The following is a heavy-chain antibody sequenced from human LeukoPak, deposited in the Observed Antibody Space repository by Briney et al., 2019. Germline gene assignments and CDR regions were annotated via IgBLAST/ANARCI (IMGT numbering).Heavy chain of an antibody. D-gene: IGHD2-8*01. CDR2: INPNSGGT. CDR1: GYTFTGYY. Sequence: VASVKVSCKASGYTFTGYYIHWVRQAPEQGLEWMGWINPNSGGTNYAQKFQGRVTMTRDTSISTAYMELSRLRSDDTAVYYCARDNCTNGVCYPFFDYWGQGTLVTVSS. CDR3: ARDNCTNGVCYPFFDY. V-gene: IGHV1-2*02. J-gene: IGHJ4*02.